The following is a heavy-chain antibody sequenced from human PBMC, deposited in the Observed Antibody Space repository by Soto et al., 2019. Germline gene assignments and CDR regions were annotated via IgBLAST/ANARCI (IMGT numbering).Heavy chain of an antibody. J-gene: IGHJ4*02. V-gene: IGHV3-33*01. CDR1: GFTFSSYG. CDR3: ARDKVPYDILTYFDY. Sequence: QVQLVESGGGVVQPGRSLRLSCAASGFTFSSYGMHWVRQAPGKGLEWVAVIWYDGSNKYYADSVKGRFTISRDNSKNTLYLQMNSLRAEDTAVYYCARDKVPYDILTYFDYWGQGTLVTVSS. CDR2: IWYDGSNK. D-gene: IGHD3-9*01.